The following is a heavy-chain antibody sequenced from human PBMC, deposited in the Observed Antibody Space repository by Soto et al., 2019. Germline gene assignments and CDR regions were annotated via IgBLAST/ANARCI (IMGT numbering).Heavy chain of an antibody. CDR1: GFTFSSYW. J-gene: IGHJ6*02. CDR2: INSDGSST. CDR3: ATLCNYYGSGSPRLNYYYYCMDV. D-gene: IGHD3-10*01. Sequence: GGSLRLSCAASGFTFSSYWMHWVRQAPGKGLVWVSRINSDGSSTSYADSVKGRFTISRDNAKNTLYLQMNSLRAEDTAVYYCATLCNYYGSGSPRLNYYYYCMDVWGQGTTVTVSS. V-gene: IGHV3-74*01.